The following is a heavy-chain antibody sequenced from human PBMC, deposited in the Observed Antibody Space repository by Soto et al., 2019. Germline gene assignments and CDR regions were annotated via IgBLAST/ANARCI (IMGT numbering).Heavy chain of an antibody. V-gene: IGHV3-9*01. D-gene: IGHD2-2*01. Sequence: EVQLVESGGGLVQPGRSLRLSCAASGFTFDDYAMHWVRQAPGKGLEWVSGISWNSGSIGYADSVKGRFTISRDNAKNSLYLQMTRLRAEATALYYCAKAQRSSTSRNWFDPWGQGTLVTVSS. J-gene: IGHJ5*02. CDR1: GFTFDDYA. CDR2: ISWNSGSI. CDR3: AKAQRSSTSRNWFDP.